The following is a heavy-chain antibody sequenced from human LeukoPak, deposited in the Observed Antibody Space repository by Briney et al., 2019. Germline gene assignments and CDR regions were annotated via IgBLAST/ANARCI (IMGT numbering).Heavy chain of an antibody. CDR3: AGRANWFDP. CDR1: GGSFSGYY. CDR2: INHSGST. Sequence: PSETLSLTCAVYGGSFSGYYWSWIRQPPGKGLEWIGEINHSGSTNYNPSLKSRVTISVDTSKNQFSLKLSSVTAADTAVYYCAGRANWFDPWGQGTLVTVSS. V-gene: IGHV4-34*01. J-gene: IGHJ5*02.